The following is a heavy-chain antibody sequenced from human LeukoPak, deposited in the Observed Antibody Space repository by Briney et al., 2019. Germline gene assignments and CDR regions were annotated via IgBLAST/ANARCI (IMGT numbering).Heavy chain of an antibody. CDR1: GYTFTNYD. J-gene: IGHJ2*01. CDR2: MTSNSGNT. D-gene: IGHD3-16*01. Sequence: ASVTVSLKASGYTFTNYDINWVRQATGQGLEWMGWMTSNSGNTGNAQKFQGRVTITIDTSISTDYMELSSLRSEDTAVYYCARGPPSWGFDLWGRGTLVTVSS. CDR3: ARGPPSWGFDL. V-gene: IGHV1-8*01.